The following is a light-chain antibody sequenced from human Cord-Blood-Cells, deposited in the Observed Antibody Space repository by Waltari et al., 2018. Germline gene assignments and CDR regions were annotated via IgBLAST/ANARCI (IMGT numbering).Light chain of an antibody. V-gene: IGKV1-9*01. CDR1: QGVSSY. J-gene: IGKJ3*01. Sequence: IQLTQSPSSLSASVGARVTLTCRASQGVSSYLAWYQQKPGKAPKLLIYAASTLQSGVPARFSGSGSGTDFTLTISSLQAEDFATYYCQQLNSYPFTFGPGTKVDIK. CDR3: QQLNSYPFT. CDR2: AAS.